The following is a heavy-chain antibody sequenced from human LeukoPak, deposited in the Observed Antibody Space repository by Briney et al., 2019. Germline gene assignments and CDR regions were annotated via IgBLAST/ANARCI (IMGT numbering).Heavy chain of an antibody. CDR3: ARGGRGYYSDFDY. D-gene: IGHD3-3*01. V-gene: IGHV3-33*01. CDR2: IWYDGSNK. Sequence: GGSLRLSCAASGFTFSSYGMHWVRQAPGKGLEWVAVIWYDGSNKYYADSVKGRFTISRDNSKNTLYLQMNSLRAEDSAVYYCARGGRGYYSDFDYWGQGTLVTVSS. CDR1: GFTFSSYG. J-gene: IGHJ4*02.